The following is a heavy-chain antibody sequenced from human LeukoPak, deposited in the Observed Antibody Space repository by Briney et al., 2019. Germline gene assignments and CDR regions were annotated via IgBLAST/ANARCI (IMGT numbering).Heavy chain of an antibody. V-gene: IGHV4-59*01. J-gene: IGHJ4*02. Sequence: PSETLSLTCTVSGGSISSYYWSWIRQPPGKGLEWIGYIYYSGSTNYKPSLKSRVTISVDTSKNQFSLKLSSVTAADTAVYFCARGEDNYGSGTYYLFDYWGQGTLVTVSS. CDR2: IYYSGST. CDR1: GGSISSYY. CDR3: ARGEDNYGSGTYYLFDY. D-gene: IGHD3-10*01.